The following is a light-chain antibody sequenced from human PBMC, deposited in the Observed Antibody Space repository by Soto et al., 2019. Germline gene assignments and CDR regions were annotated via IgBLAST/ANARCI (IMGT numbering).Light chain of an antibody. CDR3: QQYNSYPWT. CDR2: KAS. CDR1: QIISSW. J-gene: IGKJ1*01. V-gene: IGKV1-5*03. Sequence: DIQMTQSPSTLSASVGDRVTITCRASQIISSWLAWYQQKPGKAPKLLIYKASTLESGVPSNFSGSGSGTEFTLTISSLQPEDFATYYCQQYNSYPWTFGQGTKVDVK.